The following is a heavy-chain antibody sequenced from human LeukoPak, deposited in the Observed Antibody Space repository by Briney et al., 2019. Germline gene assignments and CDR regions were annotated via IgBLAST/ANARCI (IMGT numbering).Heavy chain of an antibody. CDR1: GGSISSYY. J-gene: IGHJ4*02. V-gene: IGHV4-59*08. Sequence: SETLSLTCTVSGGSISSYYWRWVRQPPGKGLEWIGFIYYSGSTNYNPSLKSRVTISVDTSKNQFSLKLSSVTAADTAVYYCARSHGDYWGQGTLVTVSS. CDR3: ARSHGDY. CDR2: IYYSGST.